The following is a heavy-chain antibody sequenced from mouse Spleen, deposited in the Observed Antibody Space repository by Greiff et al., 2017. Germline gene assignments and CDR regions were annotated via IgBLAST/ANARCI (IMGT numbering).Heavy chain of an antibody. CDR1: GYTFTDYE. Sequence: QVQLQQSGAELVRPGASVTLSCKASGYTFTDYEMHWVKQTPVHGLEWIGAIDPETGGTAYNQKFKGKAILTADKSSSTAYMELRSLTSEDSAVYYCTRFYYSKGYFDYWGQGTTLTVSS. CDR3: TRFYYSKGYFDY. V-gene: IGHV1-15*01. D-gene: IGHD2-5*01. CDR2: IDPETGGT. J-gene: IGHJ2*01.